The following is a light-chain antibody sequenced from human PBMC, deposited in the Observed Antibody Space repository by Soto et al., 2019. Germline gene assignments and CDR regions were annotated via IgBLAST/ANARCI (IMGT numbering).Light chain of an antibody. CDR2: CAS. V-gene: IGKV3-15*01. Sequence: EKVLTQSPATLSLSPGERATLSCRASQSVSSNLAWYQQRPGQAPRLLIYCASTRASGVPARFSGSGSGTEFTLTISSLQSEDSAVYYCQQYDVWPALTFGGGTKVDIK. CDR1: QSVSSN. CDR3: QQYDVWPALT. J-gene: IGKJ4*01.